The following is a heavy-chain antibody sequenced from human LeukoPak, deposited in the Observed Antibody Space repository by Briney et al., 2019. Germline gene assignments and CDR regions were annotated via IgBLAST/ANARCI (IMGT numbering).Heavy chain of an antibody. CDR1: GFTVSSNH. CDR2: IYSGTYT. V-gene: IGHV3-53*01. CDR3: AGDSDHNGWSFDY. D-gene: IGHD6-19*01. Sequence: GGSLRLSCVASGFTVSSNHMSWVRQAPGRGLEWVSLIYSGTYTYYTDSVKGRFTISRDNSKNTLYLQMSSLRVEDTAVYYCAGDSDHNGWSFDYWGQEPLVTVS. J-gene: IGHJ4*02.